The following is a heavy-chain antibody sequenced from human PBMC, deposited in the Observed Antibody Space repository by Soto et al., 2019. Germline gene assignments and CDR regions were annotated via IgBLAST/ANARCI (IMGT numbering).Heavy chain of an antibody. CDR1: GFNFGNYG. CDR3: VKHPVGVILYTPPAY. Sequence: GGSLRLSCEASGFNFGNYGMHWVRQAPGKGLEWVAVITYDGSFQYYADSVKGRFTISRDNSKNTLYLHMNSLKPEDTAVYHYVKHPVGVILYTPPAYWGQGTLVTVSS. J-gene: IGHJ4*02. D-gene: IGHD2-8*02. V-gene: IGHV3-30*18. CDR2: ITYDGSFQ.